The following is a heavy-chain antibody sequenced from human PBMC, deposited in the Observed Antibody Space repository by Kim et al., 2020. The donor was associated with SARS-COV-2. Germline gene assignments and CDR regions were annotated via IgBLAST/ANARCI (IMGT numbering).Heavy chain of an antibody. Sequence: GGSLRLSCAASGFTFDDYAMHWVRQAPGKGLEWVSGISWNSGSIGYADSVKGRFTISRDNAKNSLYLQMNSLRAEDTALYYCAKDIGYDSSGYFDYWGQGTLVTVSS. CDR1: GFTFDDYA. J-gene: IGHJ4*02. D-gene: IGHD3-22*01. CDR3: AKDIGYDSSGYFDY. CDR2: ISWNSGSI. V-gene: IGHV3-9*01.